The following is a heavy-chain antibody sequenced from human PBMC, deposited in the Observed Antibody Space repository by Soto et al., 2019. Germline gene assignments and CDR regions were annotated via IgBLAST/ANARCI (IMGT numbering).Heavy chain of an antibody. V-gene: IGHV4-38-2*01. CDR3: ARTHSGSYYSVSNY. Sequence: NPSETLSLTCVVSNFSISSGYYSGWLRQSPGKGLEWIVSIYRSGTTSYNPSLKSRVTISVDPSKNQFSLMLTAVTAADTAVYYCARTHSGSYYSVSNYWGRGSLVTVSS. CDR2: IYRSGTT. D-gene: IGHD1-26*01. CDR1: NFSISSGYY. J-gene: IGHJ4*02.